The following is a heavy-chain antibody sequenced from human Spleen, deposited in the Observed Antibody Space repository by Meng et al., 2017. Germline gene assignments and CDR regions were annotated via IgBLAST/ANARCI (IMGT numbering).Heavy chain of an antibody. CDR2: IYHSGST. CDR3: SRDRGYYDSSGFPDY. CDR1: GYSISSGNY. Sequence: GSLRLSCDVSGYSISSGNYWGWIRQPPGKGLEWIGTIYHSGSTYYNPSLKSRVTISIDTSKNQFSLKLSSVTAADTAVYYCSRDRGYYDSSGFPDYWGQGTLVTVSS. J-gene: IGHJ4*02. V-gene: IGHV4-38-2*02. D-gene: IGHD3-22*01.